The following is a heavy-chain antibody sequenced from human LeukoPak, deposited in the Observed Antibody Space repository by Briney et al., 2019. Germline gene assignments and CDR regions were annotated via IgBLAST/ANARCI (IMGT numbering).Heavy chain of an antibody. CDR2: IYYSGST. CDR3: ARDYDTLWGAYYFDY. J-gene: IGHJ4*02. V-gene: IGHV4-31*03. D-gene: IGHD3-9*01. CDR1: GGSISSGGYY. Sequence: SQTLSLTCTVSGGSISSGGYYWSWIRQHPGKGLEWIGYIYYSGSTYYNPSLKSRVTISVDTSKNQFSLKLSSVTAADTAVYYCARDYDTLWGAYYFDYWGQGTLVTVSS.